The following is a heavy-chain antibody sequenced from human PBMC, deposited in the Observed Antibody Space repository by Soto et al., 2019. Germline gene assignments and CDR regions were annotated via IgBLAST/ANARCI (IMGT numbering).Heavy chain of an antibody. CDR2: INPSGGST. D-gene: IGHD3-3*01. Sequence: ASVKVSCKASGYTFTSYAMHWVRQAPGQGLEWMGIINPSGGSTSYAQKFQGRVTMTRDTSTSTVYMELSSLRSEDTAVYYCARDPGDFWSGYLLDYWGQGTLVTVSS. V-gene: IGHV1-46*01. CDR3: ARDPGDFWSGYLLDY. J-gene: IGHJ4*02. CDR1: GYTFTSYA.